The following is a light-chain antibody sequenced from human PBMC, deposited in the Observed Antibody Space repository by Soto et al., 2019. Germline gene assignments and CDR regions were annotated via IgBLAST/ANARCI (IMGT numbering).Light chain of an antibody. J-gene: IGKJ1*01. Sequence: EIVMTQSPATLSVSPGERATLSCRASQSVSSNLAWYQQKPGQAPRLLIYVASTRATGIPARVSGSGSGTEFTLTISSLQSEDFAVYYCQQYNNWPQTFGQGTKVEIK. CDR1: QSVSSN. CDR2: VAS. CDR3: QQYNNWPQT. V-gene: IGKV3-15*01.